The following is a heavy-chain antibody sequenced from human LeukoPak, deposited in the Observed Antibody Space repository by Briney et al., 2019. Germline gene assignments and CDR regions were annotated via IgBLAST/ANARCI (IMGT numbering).Heavy chain of an antibody. CDR1: GFTVSSNY. CDR3: ARGYSGYGELLVFDY. J-gene: IGHJ4*02. V-gene: IGHV3-53*01. D-gene: IGHD5-12*01. Sequence: PGGPLRLSCAASGFTVSSNYMSWVRQAPGKGLEWGSVIYSGGSTYYADSVKGRFTISRDNSKNTLYLQMNSLRAEDTAVYYCARGYSGYGELLVFDYWGQGTLVTVSS. CDR2: IYSGGST.